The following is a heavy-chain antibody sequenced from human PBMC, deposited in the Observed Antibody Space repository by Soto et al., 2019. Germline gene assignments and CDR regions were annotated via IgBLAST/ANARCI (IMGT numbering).Heavy chain of an antibody. CDR1: GGTFSSYA. D-gene: IGHD2-2*01. CDR2: IIPIFGTA. CDR3: ASQDIVVVPAAMAYYYYGMDV. Sequence: QVQLVQSGAEVKKPGSSVKVSCKASGGTFSSYAISWVRQAPGQGLEWMGGIIPIFGTANYAQKFQGRVTIPADESTSTAYMELSSRRSEDTAVYYWASQDIVVVPAAMAYYYYGMDVWGQGTTVTVSS. V-gene: IGHV1-69*01. J-gene: IGHJ6*02.